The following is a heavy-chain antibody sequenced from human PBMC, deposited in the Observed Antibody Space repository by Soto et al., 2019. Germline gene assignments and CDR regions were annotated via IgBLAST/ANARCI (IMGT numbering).Heavy chain of an antibody. CDR2: ISGYNGDT. CDR1: GYTFTRYG. V-gene: IGHV1-18*01. D-gene: IGHD2-8*01. J-gene: IGHJ6*02. CDR3: AKNGRPPYYYYGMDV. Sequence: QGQLVQSGAEVKKPGASVKVSCKASGYTFTRYGISWVRQAPGQGLEWMGWISGYNGDTNYAQKVQGRVTITVDTSTTTAFMELTSLTSDDRAVYYCAKNGRPPYYYYGMDVWGQGTTVTVSS.